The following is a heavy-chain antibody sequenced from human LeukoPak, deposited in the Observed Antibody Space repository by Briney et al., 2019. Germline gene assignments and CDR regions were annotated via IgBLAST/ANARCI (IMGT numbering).Heavy chain of an antibody. D-gene: IGHD3-22*01. CDR3: ARDQLRYYYDSSGYFDY. J-gene: IGHJ4*02. CDR2: ISGSGGST. V-gene: IGHV3-23*01. CDR1: GFTFSSYA. Sequence: GGSLRLSCAASGFTFSSYAMSWVRQAPGKGLEWVSAISGSGGSTYYADSVKGRFTISRDNSKNTLYLQMNSLRAEDTAVYYCARDQLRYYYDSSGYFDYWGQGTLVTVSS.